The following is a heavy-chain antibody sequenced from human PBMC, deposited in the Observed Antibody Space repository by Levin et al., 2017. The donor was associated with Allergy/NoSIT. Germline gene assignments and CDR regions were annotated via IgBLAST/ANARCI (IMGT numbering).Heavy chain of an antibody. CDR2: IDGGGGRT. Sequence: GESLKISCAASGFTFSSSAMSWVRQAPGKGLEWVSAIDGGGGRTWYADSVRGRFTISRDNSKNTVCLQMNSLRAEDTAVYYCAKEGSGSYSENWGQGTLVTVSS. CDR3: AKEGSGSYSEN. CDR1: GFTFSSSA. D-gene: IGHD1-26*01. V-gene: IGHV3-23*01. J-gene: IGHJ4*02.